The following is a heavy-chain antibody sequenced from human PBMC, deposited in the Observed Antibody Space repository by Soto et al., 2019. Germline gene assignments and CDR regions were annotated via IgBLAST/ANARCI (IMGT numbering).Heavy chain of an antibody. Sequence: EVQVVESGGDLVEPGGSLRLSCVTSGFMFSSAWMSWVRQAPGKGLEWVARIKSTKDGGARDYAAPVNGRFSISRDDSKSTVYLQINSLRAEDTALYYCVEGWNDFWGQGTLVPVSS. CDR2: IKSTKDGGAR. D-gene: IGHD1-1*01. V-gene: IGHV3-15*01. J-gene: IGHJ4*02. CDR1: GFMFSSAW. CDR3: VEGWNDF.